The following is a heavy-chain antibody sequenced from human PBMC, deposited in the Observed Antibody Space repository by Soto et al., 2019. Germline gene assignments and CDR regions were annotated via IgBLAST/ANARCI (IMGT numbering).Heavy chain of an antibody. V-gene: IGHV1-69*06. D-gene: IGHD6-6*01. J-gene: IGHJ4*02. Sequence: QVQLVQSGAEVKKPGSSVKVSCTASGGTFSSYAISWVRQAPGQGLEWMGGIIPIFGTANYAQKFQGRVTITADKSTSTAYRELSSLRSEDPAVYYCAREGPIDLSSSSFDSWGQGTRVTVPS. CDR1: GGTFSSYA. CDR2: IIPIFGTA. CDR3: AREGPIDLSSSSFDS.